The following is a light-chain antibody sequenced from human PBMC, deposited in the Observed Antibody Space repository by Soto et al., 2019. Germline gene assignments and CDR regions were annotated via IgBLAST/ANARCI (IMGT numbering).Light chain of an antibody. CDR2: DAS. CDR3: QQYDTYPET. CDR1: QSISSW. J-gene: IGKJ1*01. Sequence: DIQMTQSPSTLSASVGDRVTITCRASQSISSWFAWYQQKPGRAPKLLIYDASRLESGVPSRFSGSGSETEFTLTISSLQPDDFATFYCQQYDTYPETFCLGTKVEIK. V-gene: IGKV1-5*01.